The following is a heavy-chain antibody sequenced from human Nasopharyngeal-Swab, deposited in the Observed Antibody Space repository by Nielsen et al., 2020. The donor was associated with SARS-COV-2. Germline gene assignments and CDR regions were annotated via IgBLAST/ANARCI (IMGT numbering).Heavy chain of an antibody. CDR2: IFSSGST. CDR1: GSSISSRNNY. J-gene: IGHJ4*02. V-gene: IGHV4-39*07. CDR3: ARDESGDYLGLPFDH. Sequence: SETLSPTCVVSGSSISSRNNYWGWIRQSPGKGLEWIGTIFSSGSTYNPSLKSRVTMSVDPSKNQFSLKLTSVTAPDTAVYYCARDESGDYLGLPFDHWGRGTLVTVSS. D-gene: IGHD4-17*01.